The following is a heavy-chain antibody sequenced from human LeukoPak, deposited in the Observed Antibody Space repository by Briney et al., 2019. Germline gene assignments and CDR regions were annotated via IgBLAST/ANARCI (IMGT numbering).Heavy chain of an antibody. CDR3: ARTPFTMVRGVIIEDHYFDY. CDR2: ISYDGSNK. V-gene: IGHV3-30*01. J-gene: IGHJ4*02. D-gene: IGHD3-10*01. CDR1: GFTFSSYA. Sequence: SGGSLRLSCAASGFTFSSYAMHWVRQAPGKGLEWVAVISYDGSNKYYADSVKGRFTISGDNSKNTLYLQMNSLRAEDTAVYYCARTPFTMVRGVIIEDHYFDYWGQGTLVTVSS.